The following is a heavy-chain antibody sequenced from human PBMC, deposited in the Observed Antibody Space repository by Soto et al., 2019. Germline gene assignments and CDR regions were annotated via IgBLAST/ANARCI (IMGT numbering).Heavy chain of an antibody. CDR2: ISSNSATR. D-gene: IGHD6-6*01. Sequence: EVQLVESGGGLVKPGGSLRLSCAASGFTFSNYGMNWVRQAPGKGLAWVSYISSNSATRQYADSVKGRFTISRDKAKNSLYLQMNSLRDEDTAVYYCARGGAARPDYWGQGTLVTVSS. V-gene: IGHV3-48*02. CDR1: GFTFSNYG. J-gene: IGHJ4*02. CDR3: ARGGAARPDY.